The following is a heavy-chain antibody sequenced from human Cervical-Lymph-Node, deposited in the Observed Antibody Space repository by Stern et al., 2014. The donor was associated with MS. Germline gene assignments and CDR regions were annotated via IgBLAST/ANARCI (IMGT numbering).Heavy chain of an antibody. CDR1: GYSFTSYW. CDR2: IYPADSDT. CDR3: VRQAPEQTLDY. D-gene: IGHD1/OR15-1a*01. J-gene: IGHJ4*02. Sequence: MQLVQSGAEVKKPGDSLKISCKASGYSFTSYWIGWVRQMPGKGLEWMGIIYPADSDTRYSPSFQGQVTISADRSISTAYLQWSSLKASDTAMYYCVRQAPEQTLDYWGQGTLVTVSS. V-gene: IGHV5-51*01.